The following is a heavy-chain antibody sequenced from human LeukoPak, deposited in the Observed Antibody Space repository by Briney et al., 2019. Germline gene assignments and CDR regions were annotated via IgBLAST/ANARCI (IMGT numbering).Heavy chain of an antibody. V-gene: IGHV1-69*06. D-gene: IGHD3-10*01. CDR3: ARDGSGSYGAYYYYYYMDV. Sequence: GASVKVSCKASGYTFTSYAISWVRQAPGQGLEWMGGIIPIFGTANYAQKFQGRVTITADKSTSTAYMELSRLRSDDTAVYYCARDGSGSYGAYYYYYYMDVWGKGTTVTVSS. J-gene: IGHJ6*03. CDR2: IIPIFGTA. CDR1: GYTFTSYA.